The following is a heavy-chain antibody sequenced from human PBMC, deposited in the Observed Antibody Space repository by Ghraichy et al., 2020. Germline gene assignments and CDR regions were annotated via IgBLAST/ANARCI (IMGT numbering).Heavy chain of an antibody. CDR1: GFTFSSYA. Sequence: GGSLRLSCAASGFTFSSYAMHWVRQAPGKGLEWVAVISYDGSNKYYADSVKGRFTISRDNSKNTLYLQMNSLRAEDTAVYYCARDKEVAGTFDYWGQGTLVTVSS. J-gene: IGHJ4*02. V-gene: IGHV3-30-3*01. D-gene: IGHD6-19*01. CDR2: ISYDGSNK. CDR3: ARDKEVAGTFDY.